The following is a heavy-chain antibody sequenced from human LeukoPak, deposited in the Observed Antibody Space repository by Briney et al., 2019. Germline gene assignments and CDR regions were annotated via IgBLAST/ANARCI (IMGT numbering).Heavy chain of an antibody. D-gene: IGHD6-13*01. CDR2: IYYSGST. J-gene: IGHJ4*02. V-gene: IGHV4-59*12. Sequence: SETLCLTCTVSGGSISSYYWSRIRQPPGKELEWIGYIYYSGSTNYNPSLKSRVTISVDTSKNQFSLKLSSVTAADTAVYYCARGRSVSRPFDYWGQGTLVTVSS. CDR3: ARGRSVSRPFDY. CDR1: GGSISSYY.